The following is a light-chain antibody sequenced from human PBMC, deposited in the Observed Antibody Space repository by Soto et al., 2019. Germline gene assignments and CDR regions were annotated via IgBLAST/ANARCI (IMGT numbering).Light chain of an antibody. CDR3: GSYTSTDTPFV. CDR2: EVS. V-gene: IGLV2-14*01. CDR1: STYVCVYNY. J-gene: IGLJ1*01. Sequence: QSALAHPSSVSGSPGQSITISFTGTSTYVCVYNYFSCYQHHPVKGPRLIIYEVSNRPSVVSDLFSGSKSGNKASLIISNLEAEDESDYYCGSYTSTDTPFVFGTGTKVPVL.